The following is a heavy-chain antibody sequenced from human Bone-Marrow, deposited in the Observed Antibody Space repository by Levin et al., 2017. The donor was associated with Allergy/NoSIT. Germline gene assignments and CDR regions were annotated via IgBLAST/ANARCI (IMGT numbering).Heavy chain of an antibody. Sequence: GESLKISCAASGFTFSSYAMHWVRQAPGKGLEWVAVISYDGSNKYYADSVKGRFTISRDNSKNTLYLQMNSLRAEDTAVYYCARDQETRDGYNFAEYFQHWGQGTLVTVSS. J-gene: IGHJ1*01. V-gene: IGHV3-30*04. CDR1: GFTFSSYA. CDR3: ARDQETRDGYNFAEYFQH. CDR2: ISYDGSNK. D-gene: IGHD5-24*01.